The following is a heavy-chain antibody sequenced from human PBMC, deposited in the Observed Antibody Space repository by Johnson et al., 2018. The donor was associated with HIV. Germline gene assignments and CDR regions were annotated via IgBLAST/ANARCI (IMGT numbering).Heavy chain of an antibody. Sequence: VQLVESGGGVVQPGRSLRLSCAASGFTFSSYAMHWVHQAPGKGLEYVSAISSNGGSTYYANSVKGRFTISRDNSKNTLYLQMGSLRADDMAVYYCARGSGQWLAAGLIQGTAFDIWGQGTMVTVSS. J-gene: IGHJ3*02. D-gene: IGHD6-19*01. CDR1: GFTFSSYA. CDR2: ISSNGGST. V-gene: IGHV3-64*01. CDR3: ARGSGQWLAAGLIQGTAFDI.